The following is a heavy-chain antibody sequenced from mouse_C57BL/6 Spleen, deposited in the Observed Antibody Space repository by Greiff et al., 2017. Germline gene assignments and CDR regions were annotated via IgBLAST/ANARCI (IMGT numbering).Heavy chain of an antibody. CDR1: GYAFTNYL. J-gene: IGHJ4*01. CDR3: AREDGYYTMDY. CDR2: INPGSGGT. D-gene: IGHD2-3*01. Sequence: VQLQQSGAELVRPGTSVKVSCKASGYAFTNYLIEGVKQRPGQGLEWIGVINPGSGGTNYNEKFKGKATLTADKSSSTAYMQLSSLTSEDSAVYFCAREDGYYTMDYWGQGTSVTVSS. V-gene: IGHV1-54*01.